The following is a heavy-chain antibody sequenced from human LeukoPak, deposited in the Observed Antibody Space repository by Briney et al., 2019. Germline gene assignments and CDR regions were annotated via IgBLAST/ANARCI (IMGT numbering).Heavy chain of an antibody. CDR1: GGSISSSSYY. CDR3: AREFHQRDCTNGVCYTDWFDP. J-gene: IGHJ5*02. V-gene: IGHV4-39*07. D-gene: IGHD2-8*01. CDR2: IYYSGST. Sequence: SETLSLTCTVSGGSISSSSYYWGWIRQPPGKGLEWIGSIYYSGSTYYNPSLKSRVTISVDTSKNQFSLKVTSVTAADTAVYYCAREFHQRDCTNGVCYTDWFDPWGQGTLVTVSS.